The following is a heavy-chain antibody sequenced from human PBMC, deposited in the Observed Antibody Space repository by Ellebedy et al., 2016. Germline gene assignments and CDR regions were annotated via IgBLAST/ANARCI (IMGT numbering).Heavy chain of an antibody. CDR2: IYYSGST. V-gene: IGHV4-59*01. CDR3: ARVELGKFDY. D-gene: IGHD1-26*01. Sequence: SATLSLTXTVSGGSINSYYWSWIRQPPGKGLEWIGYIYYSGSTNYNPSLKSRVTISVDTSRNRFSLKLSSVTAADTAVYYCARVELGKFDYWGQGTLVTVSS. J-gene: IGHJ4*02. CDR1: GGSINSYY.